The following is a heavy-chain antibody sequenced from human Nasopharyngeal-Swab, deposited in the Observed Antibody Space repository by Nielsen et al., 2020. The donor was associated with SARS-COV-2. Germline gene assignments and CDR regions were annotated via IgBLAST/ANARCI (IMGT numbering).Heavy chain of an antibody. V-gene: IGHV3-20*04. CDR2: INWNGGST. CDR3: ASRGYSSGWMGWGQQYYFDY. CDR1: GFTFDDYG. J-gene: IGHJ4*02. Sequence: GGSLRLPCAASGFTFDDYGMSWVRQAPGKGLEWVSGINWNGGSTGYADSVKGRFTISRDNAKNSLYLQMNSLRAEDTAVYYCASRGYSSGWMGWGQQYYFDYWGQGTLVTVSS. D-gene: IGHD6-19*01.